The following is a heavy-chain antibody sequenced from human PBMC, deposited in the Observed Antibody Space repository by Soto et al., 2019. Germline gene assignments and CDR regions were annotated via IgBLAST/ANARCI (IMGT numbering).Heavy chain of an antibody. V-gene: IGHV3-9*01. CDR2: ITWNSGSI. D-gene: IGHD3-10*01. J-gene: IGHJ4*02. Sequence: EVQLVESGGGLVQPGRSLRLSCVASGFTFNDYAMHWVRQAPGKGLEWVSGITWNSGSIVYADSVKGRFTISRDNAKNSLYLQMNGLRTDDTALYYCAKMWQVRGVRDFFDYWGQGTLVTVSS. CDR1: GFTFNDYA. CDR3: AKMWQVRGVRDFFDY.